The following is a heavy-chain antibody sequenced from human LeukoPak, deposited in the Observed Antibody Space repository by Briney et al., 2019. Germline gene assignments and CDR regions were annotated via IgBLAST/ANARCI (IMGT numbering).Heavy chain of an antibody. CDR1: GGTFSSYA. D-gene: IGHD3-22*01. CDR3: ARTFGYYYDSSGYYYFDY. Sequence: GASVKVSCKASGGTFSSYAISWVRQAPGQGLEWMGWISAYNGNTNYAQKLQGRVTMTTDTSTSTAYMEPRSLRSDDTAVYYCARTFGYYYDSSGYYYFDYWGQGTLVTVSS. V-gene: IGHV1-18*01. J-gene: IGHJ4*02. CDR2: ISAYNGNT.